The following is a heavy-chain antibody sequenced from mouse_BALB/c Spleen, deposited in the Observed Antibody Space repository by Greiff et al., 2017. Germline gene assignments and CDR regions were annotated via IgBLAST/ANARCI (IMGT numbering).Heavy chain of an antibody. CDR1: GFSLTSYG. CDR3: ARDYGNFLYYFDY. J-gene: IGHJ2*01. Sequence: VKLVESGPGLVAPSQSLSITCTVSGFSLTSYGVHWVRQPPGKGLEWLGVIWAGGSTNYNSALMSRLSISKDNSKSQVFLKMNSLQTDDTAMYYCARDYGNFLYYFDYWGQGTTLTVSS. V-gene: IGHV2-9*02. CDR2: IWAGGST. D-gene: IGHD2-1*01.